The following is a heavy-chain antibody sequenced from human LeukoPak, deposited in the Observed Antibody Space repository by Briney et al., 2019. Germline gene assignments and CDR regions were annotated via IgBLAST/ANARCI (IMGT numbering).Heavy chain of an antibody. J-gene: IGHJ4*02. CDR3: AKVALRGYSYGLPPPYYFDY. Sequence: PGGSLRLSCGASGFTFNNYWMSWVRQAPGKGLEWVAVISYDGSNKYYADSVKGRFTISRDNSKNTLYLQMSSLRAEDTAVYYCAKVALRGYSYGLPPPYYFDYWGQGTLVTVSS. CDR2: ISYDGSNK. V-gene: IGHV3-30*18. D-gene: IGHD5-18*01. CDR1: GFTFNNYW.